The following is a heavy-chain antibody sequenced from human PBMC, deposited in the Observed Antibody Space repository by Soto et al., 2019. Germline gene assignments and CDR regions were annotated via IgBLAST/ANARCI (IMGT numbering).Heavy chain of an antibody. CDR3: ARGPSGDKVDS. D-gene: IGHD7-27*01. J-gene: IGHJ4*02. V-gene: IGHV4-30-4*01. CDR1: GGSINTVNYF. Sequence: QVQLQESGPGLVKPSQTLSLTCTVSGGSINTVNYFWSWIRQSPDKGLEWIGHIYNGGTIYSNPSLNGRVTMSVNTSNNQFSLNLNSVSAADTAVYFCARGPSGDKVDSWGQGALVTVSS. CDR2: IYNGGTI.